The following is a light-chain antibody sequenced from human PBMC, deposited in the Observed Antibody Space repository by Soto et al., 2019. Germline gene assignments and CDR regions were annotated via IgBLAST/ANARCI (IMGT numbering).Light chain of an antibody. CDR2: DAS. CDR1: QSVGSS. CDR3: QQRSNWPRT. J-gene: IGKJ1*01. V-gene: IGKV3-11*01. Sequence: EIVLTQSPATLSLSPGERGSLSCRASQSVGSSLAWYQQKPGQAPRLLIYDASNRATGLPARFSGSGSGTDFTLTISSLEPEDFAVYYCQQRSNWPRTFGQGTKVEIK.